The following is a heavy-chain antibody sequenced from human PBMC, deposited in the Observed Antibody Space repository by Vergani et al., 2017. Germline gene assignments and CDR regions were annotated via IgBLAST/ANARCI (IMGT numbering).Heavy chain of an antibody. V-gene: IGHV1-2*02. CDR3: ARERHSSGWFLALDP. CDR1: GGTFSSYT. Sequence: QVQLVQSGAEVKKPGSSVKVSCKASGGTFSSYTISWVRQAPGQGLEWMGRIIPNSGGTNYAQKFQGRVTMTRDTSISTAYMELSRLRSDDTAVYYCARERHSSGWFLALDPWGQGTLVTVSS. D-gene: IGHD6-19*01. CDR2: IIPNSGGT. J-gene: IGHJ5*02.